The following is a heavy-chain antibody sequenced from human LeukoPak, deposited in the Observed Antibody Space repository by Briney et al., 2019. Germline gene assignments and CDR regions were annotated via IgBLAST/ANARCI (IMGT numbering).Heavy chain of an antibody. V-gene: IGHV3-21*01. Sequence: GGSLRLSCAASGFTFSSYSMNWVRQAPGKGLEWVSSISSSSSYIYYADSVKGRFTISRDSAKNSLYLQMNRLRAEDRAVSYCARDSTAQTYTIFGVAAWGYYYGMDVWGQGTTVTVSS. D-gene: IGHD3-3*01. CDR1: GFTFSSYS. J-gene: IGHJ6*02. CDR3: ARDSTAQTYTIFGVAAWGYYYGMDV. CDR2: ISSSSSYI.